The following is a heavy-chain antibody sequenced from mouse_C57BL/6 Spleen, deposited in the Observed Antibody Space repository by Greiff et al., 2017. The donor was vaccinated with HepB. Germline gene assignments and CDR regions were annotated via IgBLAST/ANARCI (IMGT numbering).Heavy chain of an antibody. J-gene: IGHJ4*01. D-gene: IGHD1-1*01. V-gene: IGHV5-4*03. CDR3: ARGAPNYYGSSYNYAMDY. CDR2: ISDGGSYT. CDR1: GFTFSSYA. Sequence: EVKLEESGGGLVKPGGSLKLSCAASGFTFSSYAMSWVRQTPEKRLEWVATISDGGSYTYYPDNVKGRFTISRDNAKNNLYLQMSHLKSEDTAMYYCARGAPNYYGSSYNYAMDYWGQGTSVTVSS.